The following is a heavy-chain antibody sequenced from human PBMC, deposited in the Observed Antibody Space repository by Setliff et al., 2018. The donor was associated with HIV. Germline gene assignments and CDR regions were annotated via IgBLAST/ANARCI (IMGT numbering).Heavy chain of an antibody. CDR3: ARQTIFGYYDSSGYLDY. CDR2: IYYSGST. J-gene: IGHJ4*02. Sequence: SETLSLTCTVSGGSISSGSYYWGWIRQPPGKGLEWIGSIYYSGSTYYNPSLQSRVTISVDTSKNLFSLRLSSVTASDTAVYYCARQTIFGYYDSSGYLDYWGQGTLVTVSS. D-gene: IGHD3-22*01. V-gene: IGHV4-39*01. CDR1: GGSISSGSYY.